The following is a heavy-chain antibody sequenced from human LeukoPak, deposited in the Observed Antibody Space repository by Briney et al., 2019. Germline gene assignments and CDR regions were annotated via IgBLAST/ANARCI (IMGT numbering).Heavy chain of an antibody. CDR1: GFTFSSHA. J-gene: IGHJ4*02. D-gene: IGHD3-10*01. CDR3: AKHYGSGTYYNYLDY. V-gene: IGHV3-23*01. Sequence: GGSLRLSCAASGFTFSSHAMTWVRQTPGKGLEWVSAISGSGGSTYYADSVKGRLTISRDNSQNTLYLQMNSLRAEDTAIYYCAKHYGSGTYYNYLDYWGQGTLVTVSS. CDR2: ISGSGGST.